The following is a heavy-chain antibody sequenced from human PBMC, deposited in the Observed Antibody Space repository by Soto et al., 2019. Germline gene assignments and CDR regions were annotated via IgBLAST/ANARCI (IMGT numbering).Heavy chain of an antibody. CDR2: ILVGGST. D-gene: IGHD2-8*02. CDR3: AKATATGGGAFDI. CDR1: GFTCRSYD. Sequence: EVQMLESGGGLVQPGGSLRLSCAASGFTCRSYDMSWVRQAPGKGLEWVSTILVGGSTHYPDSVKGRFTISRDNSKNTVFLQMNSLPAGDTAVYYCAKATATGGGAFDICGQGTMVTVSS. V-gene: IGHV3-23*01. J-gene: IGHJ3*02.